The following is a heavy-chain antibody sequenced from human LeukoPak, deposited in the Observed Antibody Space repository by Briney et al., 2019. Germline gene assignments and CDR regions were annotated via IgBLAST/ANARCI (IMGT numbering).Heavy chain of an antibody. D-gene: IGHD3-3*01. CDR1: GYTFTSYD. CDR3: ARGRDFWSGTKNCFDP. Sequence: ASVKVSCKASGYTFTSYDVNWVRQATGQGPEWIGWMNPSTGNTGYAQKFQGRVTMTRNTSISTAYMELSSLRSEDTAVYYSARGRDFWSGTKNCFDPWGQGTLVTVSS. V-gene: IGHV1-8*01. CDR2: MNPSTGNT. J-gene: IGHJ5*02.